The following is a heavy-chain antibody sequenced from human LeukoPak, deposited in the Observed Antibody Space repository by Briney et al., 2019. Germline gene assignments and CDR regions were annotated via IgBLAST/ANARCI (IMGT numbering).Heavy chain of an antibody. CDR2: IYYSGST. CDR1: GGSISSSSYY. Sequence: PSETLSLTCTVSGGSISSSSYYWGWIRQPPGKGLEWIGSIYYSGSTYYNPSLKSRVTISVDTSKNQFSLKLSSVTAADTAVYYCARGIGSHYGGYDLDYWGQGTLVTVSS. J-gene: IGHJ4*02. CDR3: ARGIGSHYGGYDLDY. V-gene: IGHV4-39*07. D-gene: IGHD5-12*01.